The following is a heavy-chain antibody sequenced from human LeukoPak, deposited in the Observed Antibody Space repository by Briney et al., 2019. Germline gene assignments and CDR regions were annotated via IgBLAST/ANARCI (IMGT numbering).Heavy chain of an antibody. V-gene: IGHV3-33*03. CDR1: AFTLSNHG. D-gene: IGHD3-10*01. CDR3: AKGSYYGSGSRNWFDP. CDR2: TWDDGSYK. J-gene: IGHJ5*02. Sequence: GGSLRLSSSGSAFTLSNHGLCRLRQVPGKGLACPADTWDDGSYKYYEDSVRGRLTISRDNAKTSLYLQRNSLRAEDMALYSIAKGSYYGSGSRNWFDPGGQGTLVTVSS.